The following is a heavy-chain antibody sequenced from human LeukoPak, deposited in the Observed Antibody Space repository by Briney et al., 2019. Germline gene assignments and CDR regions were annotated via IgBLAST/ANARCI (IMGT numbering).Heavy chain of an antibody. CDR2: INHSGST. CDR3: AREVSRWELLRPSSEFDP. D-gene: IGHD1-26*01. J-gene: IGHJ5*02. V-gene: IGHV4-34*01. Sequence: PSETLSLTCAVYGGSFSGYYWSWIRQPPGKGLEWIGEINHSGSTNYNPSLKSRVTISVDTSKNQFSLKLSSVTAADTAVYYCAREVSRWELLRPSSEFDPWGQGTLVTVSS. CDR1: GGSFSGYY.